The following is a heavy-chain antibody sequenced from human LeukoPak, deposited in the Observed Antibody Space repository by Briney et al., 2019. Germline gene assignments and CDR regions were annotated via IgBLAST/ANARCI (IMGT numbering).Heavy chain of an antibody. CDR1: GDSITNYY. D-gene: IGHD5-18*01. CDR3: ARGPSIQLWSDPYYYYGMDV. V-gene: IGHV4-34*01. CDR2: INHSGST. J-gene: IGHJ6*02. Sequence: SETLSLTCTVSGDSITNYYWSWIRQPPGKGLEWIGEINHSGSTNYNPSLKSRVTISVDTSKNQFSLKLSSVTAADTVVYYCARGPSIQLWSDPYYYYGMDVWGQGTTVTVSS.